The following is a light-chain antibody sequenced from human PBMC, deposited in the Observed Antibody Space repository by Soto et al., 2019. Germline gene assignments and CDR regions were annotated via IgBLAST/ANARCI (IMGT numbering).Light chain of an antibody. CDR1: QSFTYN. Sequence: ETMLTQSPATLSASPGERVTLSCGATQSFTYNLAWYQQKPGQAPRLLIYGASTRATGIPARFSGRGSGTEFTLTISSLQPEDVATYYCQNFDSAPQTFGQGTKVDIK. CDR3: QNFDSAPQT. V-gene: IGKV3-15*01. CDR2: GAS. J-gene: IGKJ1*01.